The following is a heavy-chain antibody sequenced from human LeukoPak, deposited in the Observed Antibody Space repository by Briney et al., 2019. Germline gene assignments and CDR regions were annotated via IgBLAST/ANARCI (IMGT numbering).Heavy chain of an antibody. V-gene: IGHV3-7*01. D-gene: IGHD3-10*01. CDR3: ARQLGGSGSY. Sequence: GGSLRLSCAASGFTFNSYWMSWVRQAPGKGLEWVANIKQDGSEKYYVDSVKGLFTISRDNAKNSVYLQMNSLRAEDTAVYYCARQLGGSGSYWGQGTLVTVSS. CDR2: IKQDGSEK. J-gene: IGHJ4*02. CDR1: GFTFNSYW.